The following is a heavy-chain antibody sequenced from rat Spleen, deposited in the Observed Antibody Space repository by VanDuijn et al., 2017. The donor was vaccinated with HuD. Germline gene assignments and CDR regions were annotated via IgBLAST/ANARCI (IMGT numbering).Heavy chain of an antibody. Sequence: EVQLVESGGGLVQPGRSLKLSCAASGFTFSNYGMHWIRQAPTKGLDWVASISNDGGNAYYRDSVKGRFTISRDNAKNTLYLQMDSLRSEDTATYYCARHEDYGGYSRDYFDYWGQGVMVTVSS. D-gene: IGHD1-11*01. CDR1: GFTFSNYG. CDR3: ARHEDYGGYSRDYFDY. V-gene: IGHV5S13*01. CDR2: ISNDGGNA. J-gene: IGHJ2*01.